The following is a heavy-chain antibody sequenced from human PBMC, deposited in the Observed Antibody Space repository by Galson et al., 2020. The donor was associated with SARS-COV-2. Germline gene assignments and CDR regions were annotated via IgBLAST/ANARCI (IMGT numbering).Heavy chain of an antibody. D-gene: IGHD1-1*01. CDR3: AKRGGPPTGKYNWFDT. Sequence: GGSLRLSCAASGFTFSTYAMHWVRQAPGKGLEWVALIGYDGNNKFYADSVKGRFAISRDNAQSTLFLQMNSLGTDDTAVYYCAKRGGPPTGKYNWFDTWGQGTLVTVSS. CDR1: GFTFSTYA. CDR2: IGYDGNNK. V-gene: IGHV3-30*09. J-gene: IGHJ5*02.